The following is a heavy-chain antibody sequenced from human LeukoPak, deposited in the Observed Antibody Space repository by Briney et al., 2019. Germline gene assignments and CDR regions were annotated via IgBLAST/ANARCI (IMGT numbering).Heavy chain of an antibody. CDR2: IYYSGST. V-gene: IGHV4-59*01. Sequence: GSLRLSCAASGFTFSRYSMNWIRQPPGKGLEWIGSIYYSGSTNYNPSLKSRVTISVDTSKNQFSLKLSSVTAADTAVYYCVRVSHWGYYMDVWGKGTTVTISS. D-gene: IGHD7-27*01. J-gene: IGHJ6*03. CDR1: GFTFSRYS. CDR3: VRVSHWGYYMDV.